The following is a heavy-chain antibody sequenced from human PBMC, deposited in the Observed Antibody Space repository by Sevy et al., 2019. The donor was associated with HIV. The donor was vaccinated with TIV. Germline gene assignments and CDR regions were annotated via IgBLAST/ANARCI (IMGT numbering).Heavy chain of an antibody. CDR3: ARDRYNWNNFDY. J-gene: IGHJ4*02. CDR2: ISAYNGNT. Sequence: ASVKVSCKASGYTFTSYGISWVRQAPGQGLEWMGWISAYNGNTNYAQRLQGRVTMTTDTSTSTAYMELRSLRSDDTAVYYCARDRYNWNNFDYWGQGTLVTVSS. V-gene: IGHV1-18*01. D-gene: IGHD1-1*01. CDR1: GYTFTSYG.